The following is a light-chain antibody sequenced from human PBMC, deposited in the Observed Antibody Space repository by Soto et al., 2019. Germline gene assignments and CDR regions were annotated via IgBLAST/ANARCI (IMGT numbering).Light chain of an antibody. CDR1: QSVSSSY. V-gene: IGKV3-20*01. CDR2: GAS. CDR3: QQYGSSPYT. Sequence: EMVLTQSPGTLSLSPGERATLSCRASQSVSSSYLAWYQHKPGQAPRILIYGASSRATDIPDRFSGSGSGTDFTLTISRLEPEDFALYYCQQYGSSPYTFGQGTTLEIK. J-gene: IGKJ2*01.